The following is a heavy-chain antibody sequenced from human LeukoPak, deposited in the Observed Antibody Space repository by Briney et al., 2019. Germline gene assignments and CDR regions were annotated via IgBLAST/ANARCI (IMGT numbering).Heavy chain of an antibody. Sequence: GGSLRLSCAASGFTFSSHWMHWVRQAPGKGLVWVSYIISEGTSTSYADSVKGRFTISRDNAKNTLYLQMNSLRAEDTALYHCARGTIAASGYNWFDPWGQGTLVTVSS. J-gene: IGHJ5*02. CDR3: ARGTIAASGYNWFDP. CDR2: IISEGTST. CDR1: GFTFSSHW. V-gene: IGHV3-74*01. D-gene: IGHD6-6*01.